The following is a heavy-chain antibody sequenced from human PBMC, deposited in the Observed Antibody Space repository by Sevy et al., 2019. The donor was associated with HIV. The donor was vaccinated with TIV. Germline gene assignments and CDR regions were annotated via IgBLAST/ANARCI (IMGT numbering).Heavy chain of an antibody. V-gene: IGHV1-2*02. CDR3: VRDMERADEGTQEFYF. J-gene: IGHJ4*02. Sequence: ASVKVSCKASGYTFTGYYMHWVRQAPGQGLEWMGWINPNSGGTNYAQKFQGRVTMTRDTSISTAYMELSRLRSDDTALYYCVRDMERADEGTQEFYFWGQGTLVTVSS. CDR1: GYTFTGYY. CDR2: INPNSGGT. D-gene: IGHD1-1*01.